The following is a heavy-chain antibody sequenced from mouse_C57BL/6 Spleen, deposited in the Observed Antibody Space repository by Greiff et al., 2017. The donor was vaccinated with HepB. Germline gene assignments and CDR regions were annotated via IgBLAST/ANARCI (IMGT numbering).Heavy chain of an antibody. Sequence: DVQLVESGGGLVKPGGSLKLSCAASGFTFSSYAMSWVRQTPEKRLEWVATISDGGSYTYYPDNVKGRFTISRDNAKNNLYLQMSHLKSEDTAMYYYARGGSTMVTTGFAYWGQGTLVTVSA. CDR1: GFTFSSYA. D-gene: IGHD2-1*01. V-gene: IGHV5-4*01. CDR2: ISDGGSYT. J-gene: IGHJ3*01. CDR3: ARGGSTMVTTGFAY.